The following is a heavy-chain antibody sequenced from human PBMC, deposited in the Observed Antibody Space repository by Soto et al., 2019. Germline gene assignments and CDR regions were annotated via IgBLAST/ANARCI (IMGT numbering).Heavy chain of an antibody. CDR3: ARVSPYYYDSSGYPFDY. D-gene: IGHD3-22*01. CDR2: IYYSGST. J-gene: IGHJ4*02. CDR1: GGSISSGDYY. Sequence: QVQLQESGPGLVKPSQTLSLTCTVSGGSISSGDYYWCWIRQPPGKGLEWIGYIYYSGSTYYNPSLKSRVTISVDTSKNQFSLKLSSVTAADTAVYYCARVSPYYYDSSGYPFDYWGQGTLVTVSS. V-gene: IGHV4-30-4*01.